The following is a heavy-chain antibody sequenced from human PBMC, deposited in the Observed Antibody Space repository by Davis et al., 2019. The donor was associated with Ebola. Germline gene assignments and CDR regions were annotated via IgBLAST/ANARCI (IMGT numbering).Heavy chain of an antibody. CDR3: ASPGSHYYDSSGYFYAY. CDR1: GFTFDDYS. D-gene: IGHD3-22*01. CDR2: ISRDGGST. Sequence: GGSLRLSCAASGFTFDDYSMHWVRQAPGEGLEWVSLISRDGGSTFYADSVKGRFTISRDNSKNSLYLQMNSLRAEDTAVYYCASPGSHYYDSSGYFYAYWGQGTLVTVSS. V-gene: IGHV3-43*01. J-gene: IGHJ4*02.